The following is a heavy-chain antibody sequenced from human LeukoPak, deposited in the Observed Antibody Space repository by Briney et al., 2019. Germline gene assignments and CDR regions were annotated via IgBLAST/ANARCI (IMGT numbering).Heavy chain of an antibody. CDR3: AREAAGGELLTDGCAFDI. V-gene: IGHV4-39*07. CDR1: GASISSSTYY. Sequence: PSETLSLTCTVSGASISSSTYYWGWIRQPPGKGLEWIGSASYSGNTYYNPSLKSRVTILVDTSKNQFSLKLSSVTAADTAVYYCAREAAGGELLTDGCAFDIWGQGTMVTVSS. J-gene: IGHJ3*02. D-gene: IGHD1-26*01. CDR2: ASYSGNT.